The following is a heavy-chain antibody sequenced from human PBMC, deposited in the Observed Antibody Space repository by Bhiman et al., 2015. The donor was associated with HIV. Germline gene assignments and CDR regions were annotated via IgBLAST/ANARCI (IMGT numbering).Heavy chain of an antibody. CDR2: IYRGGDT. D-gene: IGHD4-17*01. Sequence: EVQLVESGGGLVQPGGSLRLSCAASGFTVSGNYMTWVRQAPGKGLEWVSSIYRGGDTYYADSVKGRFIISRDNSKNTLYLQMNSLRAEDTAVYYCARDLTGDGDYLQDYWGQGTLVTVSS. CDR3: ARDLTGDGDYLQDY. CDR1: GFTVSGNY. V-gene: IGHV3-66*01. J-gene: IGHJ4*02.